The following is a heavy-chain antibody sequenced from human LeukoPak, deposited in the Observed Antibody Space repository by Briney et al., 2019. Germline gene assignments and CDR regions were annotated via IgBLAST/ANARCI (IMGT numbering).Heavy chain of an antibody. CDR1: GFTFSSYA. Sequence: GGSLRLSCEASGFTFSSYAMHWVRQAPGKGLEWLAFISYDGSNQYYADSVQGRFTISRDNSRNTLYLQMNRLKPEDTAVYYCARDLRVAVSGTRRFDYWGQGTLVTVSS. V-gene: IGHV3-30-3*01. J-gene: IGHJ4*02. CDR2: ISYDGSNQ. D-gene: IGHD6-19*01. CDR3: ARDLRVAVSGTRRFDY.